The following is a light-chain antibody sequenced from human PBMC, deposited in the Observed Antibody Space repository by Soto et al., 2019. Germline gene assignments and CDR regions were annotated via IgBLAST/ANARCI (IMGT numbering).Light chain of an antibody. CDR2: SAS. CDR3: KQYGTPPYT. V-gene: IGKV3-20*01. Sequence: TVLTQSPGTLSLSPGERATLSCRASQSVTGSYLAWYRQKPGQTPRLLIYSASRRATGIPDRFSGSGSGTDFTLTISRLEPEDSAVYYCKQYGTPPYTFGQGTKLEIK. J-gene: IGKJ2*01. CDR1: QSVTGSY.